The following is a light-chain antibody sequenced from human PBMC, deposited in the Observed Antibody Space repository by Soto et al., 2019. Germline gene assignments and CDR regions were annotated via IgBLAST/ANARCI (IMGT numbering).Light chain of an antibody. CDR2: QDS. CDR3: QSYDASRHVI. Sequence: NFMLTQPHSVSASPGETVTISCTRIRVVIADGFVQWYQQRPVSAPTTLIYQDSERPSGVPDRFSASLDTSSNSASLFISGLKTEDEADYYCQSYDASRHVIFGGGTKLTVL. V-gene: IGLV6-57*04. CDR1: RVVIADGF. J-gene: IGLJ2*01.